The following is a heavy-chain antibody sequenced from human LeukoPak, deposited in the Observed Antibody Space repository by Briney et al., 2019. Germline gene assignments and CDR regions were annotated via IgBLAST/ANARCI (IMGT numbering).Heavy chain of an antibody. CDR3: ARVVDTAMADAFDI. J-gene: IGHJ3*02. V-gene: IGHV4-4*07. D-gene: IGHD5-18*01. CDR2: IYTSGST. CDR1: GGSISSYY. Sequence: KPSETLSLXCTVSGGSISSYYWSWIRQPAGKGLEWIGRIYTSGSTNYNPSLKSRVTMSVDTSKNQFSLKLSSVTAADTAVYYCARVVDTAMADAFDIWGQGTMVTVSS.